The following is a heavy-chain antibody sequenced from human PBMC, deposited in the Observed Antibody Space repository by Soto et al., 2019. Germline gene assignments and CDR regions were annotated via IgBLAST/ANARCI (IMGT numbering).Heavy chain of an antibody. V-gene: IGHV3-33*01. D-gene: IGHD2-15*01. CDR2: ICYDGSNT. Sequence: GGSLRLSCAASGFTLSSYGMHWVRQAPGKGLEWVAVICYDGSNTYYADSVKGRFTISRDNSKNTLYLQMNSLRAEDTAVYYCARHRLRPSTVDGSSCYAGMDVWGPGTVVTVSS. J-gene: IGHJ6*02. CDR3: ARHRLRPSTVDGSSCYAGMDV. CDR1: GFTLSSYG.